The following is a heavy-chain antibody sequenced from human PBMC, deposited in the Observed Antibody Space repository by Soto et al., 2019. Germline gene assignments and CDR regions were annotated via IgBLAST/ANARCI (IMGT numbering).Heavy chain of an antibody. J-gene: IGHJ4*02. CDR3: AREYCSGGSCYTVFDY. CDR2: INAGNGNT. V-gene: IGHV1-3*01. Sequence: QVQLVQSGAEVKKPGASVKVSCKASGYTFTSYAMHWVRQAPGQRLEWMGWINAGNGNTKYSQKFQGRVTITRDTSASTAYMELSSLRSEDTAVYYCAREYCSGGSCYTVFDYWGQGTLVTVSS. D-gene: IGHD2-15*01. CDR1: GYTFTSYA.